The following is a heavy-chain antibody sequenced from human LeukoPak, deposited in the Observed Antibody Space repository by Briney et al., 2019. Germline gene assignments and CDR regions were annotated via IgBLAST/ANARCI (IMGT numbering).Heavy chain of an antibody. D-gene: IGHD4-11*01. J-gene: IGHJ4*02. CDR1: GFTFSNYG. CDR2: IWYDGSNK. Sequence: GGSLRLSCVASGFTFSNYGMHWVRQAPGKGLEWVALIWYDGSNKYYGDSVKGRFTISRDNSKNTLFLQMNSLRAEDTAVYYCAKDPGGYSNYLDYWGQGTLVTVSS. V-gene: IGHV3-33*06. CDR3: AKDPGGYSNYLDY.